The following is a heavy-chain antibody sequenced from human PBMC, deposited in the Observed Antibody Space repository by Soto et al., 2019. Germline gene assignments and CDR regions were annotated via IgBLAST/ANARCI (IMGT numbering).Heavy chain of an antibody. CDR1: GGSFSGYY. V-gene: IGHV4-34*01. Sequence: SETLSLTCAVYGGSFSGYYWSWIRQPPGKGLEWIGEINHSGSTNYNPSLKSRVTISVDTSKNQFSLKLSSVTAADTAVYYCARGAGTSDFWSGYYDDGGFDYWGQGTLVTVSS. CDR2: INHSGST. J-gene: IGHJ4*02. CDR3: ARGAGTSDFWSGYYDDGGFDY. D-gene: IGHD3-3*01.